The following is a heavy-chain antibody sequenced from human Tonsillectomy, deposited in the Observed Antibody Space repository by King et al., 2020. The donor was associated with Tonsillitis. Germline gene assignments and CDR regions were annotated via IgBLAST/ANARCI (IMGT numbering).Heavy chain of an antibody. J-gene: IGHJ6*03. CDR3: ARALTPMRWDHYYYMDV. Sequence: QLVQSGAEVKKPGSSVKVSCKASGGTFSSYAITWVRQAPGQGLEWMGGIIPMFGTANYAQKFQGRVTITADESTSTAYMELSSLRSEDTAVYYCARALTPMRWDHYYYMDVWGKGTTVTVSS. V-gene: IGHV1-69*01. D-gene: IGHD1-26*01. CDR1: GGTFSSYA. CDR2: IIPMFGTA.